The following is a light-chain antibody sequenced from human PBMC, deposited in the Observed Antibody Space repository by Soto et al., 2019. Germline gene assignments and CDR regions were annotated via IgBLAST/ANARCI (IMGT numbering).Light chain of an antibody. CDR3: QQRHMWPIT. CDR1: QSVSSY. V-gene: IGKV3-11*01. CDR2: DAS. Sequence: EIVLTQSTATLSLSPGERATLSCRTSQSVSSYLAWYQQKPGQAPRLLIYDASNRATGIPARFSGSGSGTDFTLTISSLEPEDFVVYYCQQRHMWPITFGQGTRLEIK. J-gene: IGKJ5*01.